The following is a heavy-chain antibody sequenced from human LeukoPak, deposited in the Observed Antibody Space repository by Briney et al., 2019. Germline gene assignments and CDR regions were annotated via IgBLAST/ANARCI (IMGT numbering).Heavy chain of an antibody. CDR1: GGSISSGSYY. CDR2: IYYSGST. V-gene: IGHV4-39*01. Sequence: SETLSLTCTVSGGSISSGSYYWGWIRQPPGKGLEWIGNIYYSGSTSYNPSLKSRVTISVDTSKNQFYLKLSSVTAADTAVYYCARRHFGSALRDYWGQGTLVTVSS. CDR3: ARRHFGSALRDY. J-gene: IGHJ4*02. D-gene: IGHD3-10*01.